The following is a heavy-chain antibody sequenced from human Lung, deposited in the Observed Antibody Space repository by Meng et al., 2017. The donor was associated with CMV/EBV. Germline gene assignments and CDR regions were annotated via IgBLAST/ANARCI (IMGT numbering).Heavy chain of an antibody. J-gene: IGHJ3*02. V-gene: IGHV3-30*02. Sequence: GGSXRLXXAASGFSFSSYGMHWVRQAPGKGLEWVAFIHYGTNDKYYADSVKGRFTISRDNSKNTLYLQMYSLRAEDTAVYYCAKLESPIVYEKIFDIWGQGTMVXVSS. CDR3: AKLESPIVYEKIFDI. D-gene: IGHD2/OR15-2a*01. CDR1: GFSFSSYG. CDR2: IHYGTNDK.